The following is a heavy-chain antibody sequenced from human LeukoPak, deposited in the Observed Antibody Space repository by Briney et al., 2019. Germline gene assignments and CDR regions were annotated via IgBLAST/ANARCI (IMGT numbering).Heavy chain of an antibody. D-gene: IGHD3-22*01. Sequence: ASVKVSCKASGGTFSSYAISWVRQAPGQGLEWMGGIIPIFGTANYAQKFQGRVTITADESTSTAYMELSSLRSEDTAVYYCARDVVMGSSGWFDPWGQGTLVTVSS. V-gene: IGHV1-69*13. CDR1: GGTFSSYA. CDR2: IIPIFGTA. CDR3: ARDVVMGSSGWFDP. J-gene: IGHJ5*02.